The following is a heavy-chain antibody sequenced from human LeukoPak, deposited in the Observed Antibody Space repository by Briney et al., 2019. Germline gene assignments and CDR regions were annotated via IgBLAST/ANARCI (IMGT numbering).Heavy chain of an antibody. D-gene: IGHD5/OR15-5a*01. Sequence: SVTVSCTASGGTFSSYAISWVRQAPGQGLEWMGGIIPIFGTANYAQKFQGRVTITADESTSTAYMELSSLRSEDTAVYYCASSHHVSTGRIHSFDYWGQGTLVTVSS. J-gene: IGHJ4*02. V-gene: IGHV1-69*13. CDR1: GGTFSSYA. CDR2: IIPIFGTA. CDR3: ASSHHVSTGRIHSFDY.